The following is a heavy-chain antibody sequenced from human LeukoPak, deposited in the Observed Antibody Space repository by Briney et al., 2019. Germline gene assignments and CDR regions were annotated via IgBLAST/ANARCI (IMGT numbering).Heavy chain of an antibody. D-gene: IGHD6-6*01. J-gene: IGHJ3*02. Sequence: GGSLRLSCAASGFTFSNYEMHWVRLVLGKGLEWVSAIGIAGNTFYAGSVKGRFTISRENAKNSFHLQMNSLGAGDTAVYYCAREGSLSSSDAFDIWGQETMVTVSS. CDR2: IGIAGNT. CDR3: AREGSLSSSDAFDI. V-gene: IGHV3-13*01. CDR1: GFTFSNYE.